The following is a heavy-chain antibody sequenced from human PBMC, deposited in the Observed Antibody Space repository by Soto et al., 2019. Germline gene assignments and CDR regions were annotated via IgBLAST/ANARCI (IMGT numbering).Heavy chain of an antibody. CDR2: ISAYNGNT. Sequence: GASVKVSCKASGYTFTSYGISWVRQAPGQGLEWMGWISAYNGNTNYAQKFQGRVTITRDTSASTAYMEVSSLRSEDTAVYYCARAAYYYDSSGYYPGDYWGQGSPVTVSS. V-gene: IGHV1-18*01. CDR3: ARAAYYYDSSGYYPGDY. CDR1: GYTFTSYG. D-gene: IGHD3-22*01. J-gene: IGHJ4*02.